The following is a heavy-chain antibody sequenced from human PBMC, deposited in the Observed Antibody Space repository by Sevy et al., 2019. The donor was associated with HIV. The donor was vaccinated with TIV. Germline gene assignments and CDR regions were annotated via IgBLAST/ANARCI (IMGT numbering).Heavy chain of an antibody. CDR3: VPSGYGSGNPFFDF. Sequence: GGSLRLSCAASGFTFDDYAMHWVRQAPGKGLEWVSGISGNGSSIGYADSVKGRFTISRDNAKNSLYLQMNSLRAEDKALYYCVPSGYGSGNPFFDFWGQGTLVTVSS. CDR2: ISGNGSSI. V-gene: IGHV3-9*01. J-gene: IGHJ4*02. D-gene: IGHD6-19*01. CDR1: GFTFDDYA.